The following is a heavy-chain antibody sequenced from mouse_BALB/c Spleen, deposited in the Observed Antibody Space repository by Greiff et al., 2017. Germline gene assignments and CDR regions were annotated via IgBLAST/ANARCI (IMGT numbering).Heavy chain of an antibody. CDR2: ISSGGSYT. CDR1: GFTFSSYT. V-gene: IGHV5-6-4*01. CDR3: TRDGITTAKFDY. D-gene: IGHD1-2*01. J-gene: IGHJ2*01. Sequence: EVQGVESGGGLVKPGGSLKLSCAASGFTFSSYTMSWVRQTPEKRLEWVATISSGGSYTYYPDSVKGRFTISRDNAKNTLYLQMSSLKSEDTAMYYCTRDGITTAKFDYWGQGTTLTVSS.